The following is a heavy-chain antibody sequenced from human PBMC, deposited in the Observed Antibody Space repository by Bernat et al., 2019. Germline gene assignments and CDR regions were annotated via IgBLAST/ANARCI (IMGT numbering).Heavy chain of an antibody. CDR1: GFTFSSYE. Sequence: EVQLVESGGGLVQPGGSLRLSCAASGFTFSSYEMNWVRQAPGKGLEWVSYISSSGSTIYYADSVKGRFTISRDNAKNSLYLQMNSLRVEDTAVYYCARGGAAAGQTGDEYYWGQGTLVTVSS. V-gene: IGHV3-48*03. D-gene: IGHD6-13*01. J-gene: IGHJ4*02. CDR3: ARGGAAAGQTGDEYY. CDR2: ISSSGSTI.